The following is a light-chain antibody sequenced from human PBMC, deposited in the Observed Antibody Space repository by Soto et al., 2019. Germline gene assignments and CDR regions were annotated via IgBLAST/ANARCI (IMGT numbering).Light chain of an antibody. Sequence: DIQMTQSPSSLSASVGDSVTITCRASQSLSSNLNWYQQQPGKAPKHLIYAASSLQSGVPSRFSGSGSGTDFTLTISSLQPEDFATYYCQKSYSTTPTFGQGTKVEIK. J-gene: IGKJ1*01. V-gene: IGKV1-39*01. CDR2: AAS. CDR1: QSLSSN. CDR3: QKSYSTTPT.